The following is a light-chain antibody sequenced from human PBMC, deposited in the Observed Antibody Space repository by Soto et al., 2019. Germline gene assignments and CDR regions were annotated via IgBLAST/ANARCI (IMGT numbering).Light chain of an antibody. CDR1: SGHSSYT. CDR3: QTSWV. V-gene: IGLV4-69*01. Sequence: QPVLTQSPSASASLGASVKLTCTLSSGHSSYTIAWHQQQPEKGPRFLMKLNSDGSHSKGDGIPDRFSGSSSGAERYLTISSLQSEDEADYYCQTSWVFGGGTKLTVL. J-gene: IGLJ3*02. CDR2: LNSDGSH.